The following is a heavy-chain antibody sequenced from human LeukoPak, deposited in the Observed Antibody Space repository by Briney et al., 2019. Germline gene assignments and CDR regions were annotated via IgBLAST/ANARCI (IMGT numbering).Heavy chain of an antibody. CDR3: ALTDGSGSYWLY. CDR2: IRESGEST. D-gene: IGHD3-10*01. Sequence: GGSLRLSCAASEFSFSSYDMSWVRQAPGKGLEWVSAIRESGESTYYADSVKGRFTISRDNSRNMLYLQMSSLRAGDTAVYYCALTDGSGSYWLYWGQGTLVTVSA. J-gene: IGHJ4*02. V-gene: IGHV3-23*01. CDR1: EFSFSSYD.